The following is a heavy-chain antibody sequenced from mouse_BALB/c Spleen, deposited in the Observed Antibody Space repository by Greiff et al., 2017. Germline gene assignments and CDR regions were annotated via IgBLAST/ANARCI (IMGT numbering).Heavy chain of an antibody. CDR2: INPSNGGT. CDR3: ARGGGGNSFAY. V-gene: IGHV1-53*01. J-gene: IGHJ3*01. D-gene: IGHD2-1*01. Sequence: QVQLQQPGAELVKPGASVKLSCKASGYTFTSYWMHWVKLRPGQGFEWIGEINPSNGGTNYNEKFKGKATLTADKSSSTAYMQLSSLTSEDSAVYFCARGGGGNSFAYWGQGTLVTVSA. CDR1: GYTFTSYW.